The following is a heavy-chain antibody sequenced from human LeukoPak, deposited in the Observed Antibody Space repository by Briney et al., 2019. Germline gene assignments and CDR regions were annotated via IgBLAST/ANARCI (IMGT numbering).Heavy chain of an antibody. D-gene: IGHD1-14*01. Sequence: SETLSLTCIVSGGSITIYSWGWIRQPAGKGLEWIGRLSLTGSTTYSPSLKSRVTMSVDTSKNQFSLKLNSVTAADTAVYYCARAVGDNRAFDIWGQGTVVTVSS. CDR2: LSLTGST. J-gene: IGHJ3*02. V-gene: IGHV4-4*07. CDR1: GGSITIYS. CDR3: ARAVGDNRAFDI.